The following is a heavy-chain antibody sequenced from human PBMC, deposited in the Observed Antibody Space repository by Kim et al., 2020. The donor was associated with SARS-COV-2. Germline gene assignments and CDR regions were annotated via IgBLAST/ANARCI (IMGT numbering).Heavy chain of an antibody. CDR3: ARGAGSWSRKYYFDY. D-gene: IGHD6-13*01. Sequence: SETLSLTCAVYGGSFSGYYWSWIRQPPGKGLEWIGEINHSGSTNYNPSLKSRVTISVDTSKNQFSLKLSSVTAADTAVYYCARGAGSWSRKYYFDYWGQG. J-gene: IGHJ4*02. V-gene: IGHV4-34*01. CDR1: GGSFSGYY. CDR2: INHSGST.